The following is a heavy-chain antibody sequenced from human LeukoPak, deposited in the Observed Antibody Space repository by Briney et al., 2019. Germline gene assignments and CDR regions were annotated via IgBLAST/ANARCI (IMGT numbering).Heavy chain of an antibody. CDR3: AKGGLDSTLD. V-gene: IGHV3-48*03. D-gene: IGHD2-2*01. J-gene: IGHJ4*02. Sequence: GGSLRLSCAASGFTFSSYEMNWVRQAPGKGLEWVSYISSSGSTIYYADSVKGRFTISRDNSKNTLYLQMNSLRAEDTAVYYCAKGGLDSTLDWGQGTLVTVSS. CDR1: GFTFSSYE. CDR2: ISSSGSTI.